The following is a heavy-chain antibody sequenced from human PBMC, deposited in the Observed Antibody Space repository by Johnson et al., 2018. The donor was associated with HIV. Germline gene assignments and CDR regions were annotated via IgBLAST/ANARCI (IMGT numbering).Heavy chain of an antibody. CDR1: GFTFSSYA. CDR2: ISGSGGST. D-gene: IGHD1-26*01. Sequence: VQLVESGGGVVQPGTSLRLSCAASGFTFSSYAMHWVRQAPGKGLEWVSAISGSGGSTYYADSVKGRFTISRDNSKNTLYLQMNSLRAEDTAGYYCAKGGGSYSDAFDIWGQGTMVTVSS. CDR3: AKGGGSYSDAFDI. V-gene: IGHV3-23*04. J-gene: IGHJ3*02.